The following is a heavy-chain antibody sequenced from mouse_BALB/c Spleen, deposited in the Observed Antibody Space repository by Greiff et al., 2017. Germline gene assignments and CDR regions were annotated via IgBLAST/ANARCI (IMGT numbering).Heavy chain of an antibody. CDR1: GFSLTSYG. V-gene: IGHV2-9*02. D-gene: IGHD2-3*01. Sequence: VQVVESGPGLVAPSQSLSITCTVSGFSLTSYGVHWVRQPPGKGLEWLGVIWAGGSTNYNSALMSRLSISKDNSKSQVFLKMNSLQTDDTAMYYCARGGDGYYVGAMDYWGQGTSVTVSS. CDR3: ARGGDGYYVGAMDY. CDR2: IWAGGST. J-gene: IGHJ4*01.